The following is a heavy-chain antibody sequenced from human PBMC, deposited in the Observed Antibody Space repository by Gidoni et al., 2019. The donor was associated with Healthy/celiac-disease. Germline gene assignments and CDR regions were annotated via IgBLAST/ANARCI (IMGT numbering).Heavy chain of an antibody. J-gene: IGHJ6*02. CDR3: ARDYYGSGSYYSPDYYYGMDV. CDR2: IIPIFGTA. V-gene: IGHV1-69*01. CDR1: GGTFRSYA. D-gene: IGHD3-10*01. Sequence: QVQLGQAGAEVKKPGSSGKVSCKASGGTFRSYAIPWVRQAPGQGLAWMGGIIPIFGTANYAQKFQGRVTITADESTSTAYMELSSLRSEDTAVYYCARDYYGSGSYYSPDYYYGMDVWGQGTTVTVSS.